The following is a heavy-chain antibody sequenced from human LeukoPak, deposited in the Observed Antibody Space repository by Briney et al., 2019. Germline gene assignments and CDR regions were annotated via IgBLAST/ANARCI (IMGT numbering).Heavy chain of an antibody. CDR1: GGSISSSSYY. CDR2: IYYSGST. D-gene: IGHD1-26*01. Sequence: SETLSLTCTVSGGSISSSSYYWGWIRQPPGTGLEWIGSIYYSGSTYYNPSLKSRVTISVDTSKNQFSLKLSSVTAADTAVYYCARLSGSPDYWGQGTLVTVSS. V-gene: IGHV4-39*01. CDR3: ARLSGSPDY. J-gene: IGHJ4*02.